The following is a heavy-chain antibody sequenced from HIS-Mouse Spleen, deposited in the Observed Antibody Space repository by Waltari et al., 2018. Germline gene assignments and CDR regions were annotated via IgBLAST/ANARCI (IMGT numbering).Heavy chain of an antibody. CDR1: VGSFSGYY. D-gene: IGHD4-17*01. CDR3: ARGRSPATVTIGYYFDY. V-gene: IGHV4-34*01. Sequence: QVQLQQWGAGLLKPSETLSLTCAVYVGSFSGYYWSWIRQPPGKGLEWIGEINHSGSTNYNPSLKSRVTISVDTSKNQFSLKLSSVTAADTAVYYCARGRSPATVTIGYYFDYWGQGTLVTVSS. CDR2: INHSGST. J-gene: IGHJ4*02.